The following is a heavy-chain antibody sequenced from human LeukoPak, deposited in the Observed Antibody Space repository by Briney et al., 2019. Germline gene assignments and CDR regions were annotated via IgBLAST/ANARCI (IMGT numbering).Heavy chain of an antibody. J-gene: IGHJ4*02. Sequence: GGSLRLSCAASGSTFSSYWMNWVRQAPGKGLEWVASIKQDGSGKYYVDSVKGRFTISRDNAKNSLYLQMHSLRVEDTAVYYCARGIIVAAGVDNWDQGTLVTVSS. CDR3: ARGIIVAAGVDN. CDR2: IKQDGSGK. V-gene: IGHV3-7*03. CDR1: GSTFSSYW. D-gene: IGHD1-26*01.